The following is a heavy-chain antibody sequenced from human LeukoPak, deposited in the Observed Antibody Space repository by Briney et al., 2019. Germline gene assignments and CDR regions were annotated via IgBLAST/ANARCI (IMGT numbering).Heavy chain of an antibody. D-gene: IGHD3-3*01. Sequence: SETLSLTCAVYGGSFSGYYWSWIRQPPGKGLEWIGEINHSGSTNYNPSLKSRVTISVDTSKNQFSLKLSSVTAADTAVYYCAGGGTIFGVALPRLNWFDPWGQGTLVTVSS. CDR3: AGGGTIFGVALPRLNWFDP. J-gene: IGHJ5*02. CDR2: INHSGST. CDR1: GGSFSGYY. V-gene: IGHV4-34*01.